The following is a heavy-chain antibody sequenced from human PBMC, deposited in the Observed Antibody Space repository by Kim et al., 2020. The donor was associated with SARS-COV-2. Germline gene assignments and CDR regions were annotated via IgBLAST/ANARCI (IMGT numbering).Heavy chain of an antibody. Sequence: GGSLRLSCAASGFTFSEYRMNWIRQVPGKGLMWVSRISDSGTRTNHADSVKGRFTVSRDNTKNTLYLQMNSLTAEDTAVYYCAKRGYTSTSYFDYCDQGTLAIASS. CDR2: ISDSGTRT. V-gene: IGHV3-74*01. D-gene: IGHD5-12*01. CDR1: GFTFSEYR. J-gene: IGHJ4*02. CDR3: AKRGYTSTSYFDY.